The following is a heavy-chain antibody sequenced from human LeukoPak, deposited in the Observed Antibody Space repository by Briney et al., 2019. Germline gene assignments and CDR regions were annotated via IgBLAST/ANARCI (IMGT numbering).Heavy chain of an antibody. V-gene: IGHV4-31*03. CDR1: GGSITSGGYY. J-gene: IGHJ4*02. CDR3: ARAITVTALDS. Sequence: PPETLSLTCTVSGGSITSGGYYWGWIRHHPGRGLEWIGYIYYGGTTHYNPSLKSRITLSVHTSKNQFSLHLSSVTDADTAVYYCARAITVTALDSWGQGTLVTVSA. CDR2: IYYGGTT. D-gene: IGHD4-17*01.